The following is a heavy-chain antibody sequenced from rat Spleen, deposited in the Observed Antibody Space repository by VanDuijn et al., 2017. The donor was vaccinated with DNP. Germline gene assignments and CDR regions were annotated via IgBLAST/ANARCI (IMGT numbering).Heavy chain of an antibody. D-gene: IGHD1-10*01. CDR3: ARGENNYIYWYFDF. Sequence: EVQLVESGGGLVQPGRSLKLSCVASGFTFNNYWMTWIRQAPGKGLEWVASITNTGGNTYYRDSVKGRFTISRDNAKNTQYLQMDSLRSEDTATYYCARGENNYIYWYFDFWGPGTMVTVSS. J-gene: IGHJ1*01. V-gene: IGHV5-31*01. CDR2: ITNTGGNT. CDR1: GFTFNNYW.